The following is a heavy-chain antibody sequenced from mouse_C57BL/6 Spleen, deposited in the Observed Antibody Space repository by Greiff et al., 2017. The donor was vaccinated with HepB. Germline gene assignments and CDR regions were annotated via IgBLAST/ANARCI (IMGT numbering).Heavy chain of an antibody. CDR1: GYTFTDYY. D-gene: IGHD2-13*01. V-gene: IGHV1-76*01. CDR3: VYYGDFAY. J-gene: IGHJ3*01. CDR2: IYPGSGNT. Sequence: VQLQQSGAELVRPGASVKLSCKASGYTFTDYYINWVKQRPGQGLEWIARIYPGSGNTYYNEKFKGKATLTAEKSSSTAYMQLSSLTSEDSAVYFCVYYGDFAYWGQGTLVTVSA.